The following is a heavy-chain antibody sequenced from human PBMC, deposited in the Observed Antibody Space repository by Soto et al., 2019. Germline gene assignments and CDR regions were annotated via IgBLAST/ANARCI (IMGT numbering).Heavy chain of an antibody. CDR3: ARVSVVVVMEGPVQLMDV. V-gene: IGHV4-31*03. J-gene: IGHJ6*02. CDR2: IYYSGST. CDR1: GGSISSGGYY. Sequence: SETLSLTCTVSGGSISSGGYYWSWIRQHPGKGLEWIGYIYYSGSTYYNPSLKSRVTISVDTSKNQFSLKLSSVTAADTAVYYCARVSVVVVMEGPVQLMDVWGQGTTVTVSS. D-gene: IGHD3-22*01.